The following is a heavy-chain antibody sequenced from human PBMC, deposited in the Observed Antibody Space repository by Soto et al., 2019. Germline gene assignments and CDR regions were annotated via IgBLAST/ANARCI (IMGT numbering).Heavy chain of an antibody. Sequence: SETLSLTCTVSGGSVSSGSYYWSWIRQPPGRGLEWIGYIYYSGSTNYNPSLKSRVTISVDTSKNQFSLKLSSVTAADTAVYYCARVDYDFCGGYPPDGMDVWGQGTTVTV. J-gene: IGHJ6*02. CDR1: GGSVSSGSYY. D-gene: IGHD3-3*01. CDR2: IYYSGST. V-gene: IGHV4-61*01. CDR3: ARVDYDFCGGYPPDGMDV.